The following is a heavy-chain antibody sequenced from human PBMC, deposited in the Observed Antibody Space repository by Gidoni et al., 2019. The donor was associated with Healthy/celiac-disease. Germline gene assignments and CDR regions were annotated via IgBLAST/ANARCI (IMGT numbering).Heavy chain of an antibody. J-gene: IGHJ5*02. Sequence: EVQLVESGGGLAKPGGSLRLPGAASRLTFSSSSMNWVRQAPGKGRAWVSSISSSSSYIYYADTVKGRFTISRDNAKNSLYLQMNSLRAEDTAVYYCARDEDRGGWFDPWGQGTLVTVSS. CDR1: RLTFSSSS. CDR2: ISSSSSYI. V-gene: IGHV3-21*01. CDR3: ARDEDRGGWFDP.